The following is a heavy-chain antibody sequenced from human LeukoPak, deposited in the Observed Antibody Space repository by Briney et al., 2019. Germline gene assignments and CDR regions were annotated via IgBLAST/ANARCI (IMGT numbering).Heavy chain of an antibody. CDR1: GGSMSPYH. D-gene: IGHD6-19*01. V-gene: IGHV4-59*08. Sequence: SETLSLTRTVSGGSMSPYHWGWIRQPPGKGLEWTGYIYYSGSTNYNPSLKSRVTISVDTSKNQFSLKLSSVTAADTAIYYCARAVSGRFDYWGQGTLVTVSS. CDR2: IYYSGST. CDR3: ARAVSGRFDY. J-gene: IGHJ4*02.